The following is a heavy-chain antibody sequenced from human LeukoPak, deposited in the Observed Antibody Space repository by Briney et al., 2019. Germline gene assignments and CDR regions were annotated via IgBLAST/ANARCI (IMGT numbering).Heavy chain of an antibody. J-gene: IGHJ4*02. CDR2: IIPILGIA. CDR1: GGTFSSYA. D-gene: IGHD3-10*01. CDR3: ARTNSMVRGVISREYYFDY. Sequence: AASVKVSCKASGGTFSSYAISWVRQAPGQGLEWVGRIIPILGIANYAQKFQGRVTITADKSTSTAYMELSSLRSEDTAVCYCARTNSMVRGVISREYYFDYWGQGTLVTVSS. V-gene: IGHV1-69*04.